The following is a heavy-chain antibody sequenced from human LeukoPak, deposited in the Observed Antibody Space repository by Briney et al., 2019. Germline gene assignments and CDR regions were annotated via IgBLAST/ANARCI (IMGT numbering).Heavy chain of an antibody. CDR3: ARGDSSGYYYFEY. Sequence: GGSLRLSCAASGFTVSSNYMSWVRQAPGKGLEWVSVIYSGGSTYYADSVKGRFIISRDNSKNTLYLQMNSLRAEDTAVYYCARGDSSGYYYFEYWGQGTLVTVSS. D-gene: IGHD6-19*01. CDR2: IYSGGST. V-gene: IGHV3-53*01. CDR1: GFTVSSNY. J-gene: IGHJ4*02.